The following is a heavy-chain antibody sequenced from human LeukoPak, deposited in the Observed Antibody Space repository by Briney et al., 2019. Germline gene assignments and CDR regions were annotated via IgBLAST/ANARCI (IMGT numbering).Heavy chain of an antibody. Sequence: GSSVKVSCKAPGGTFSSYAISWVRQAPGQGLEWMGRIIPILGIANYAQKFQGRVTITADKSTSTAYMELSSLRSEDTAVYYCARFPYSNYDSSDYWGQGTLVTVSS. CDR1: GGTFSSYA. V-gene: IGHV1-69*04. J-gene: IGHJ4*02. CDR3: ARFPYSNYDSSDY. CDR2: IIPILGIA. D-gene: IGHD4-11*01.